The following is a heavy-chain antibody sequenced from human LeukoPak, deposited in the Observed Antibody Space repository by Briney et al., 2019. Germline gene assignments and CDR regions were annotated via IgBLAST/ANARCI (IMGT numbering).Heavy chain of an antibody. V-gene: IGHV4-4*07. CDR3: AREVLLWFGEPGDYYYMDV. CDR1: GGSISSYY. CDR2: IYTSGST. J-gene: IGHJ6*03. D-gene: IGHD3-10*01. Sequence: SETLSLTCTVSGGSISSYYWSWIRQPAGKGLEWIGRIYTSGSTSYNPSLKSRVTMSVDTSKNQFSLKLSSVTAADTAVYYCAREVLLWFGEPGDYYYMDVWGKGTTVTVSS.